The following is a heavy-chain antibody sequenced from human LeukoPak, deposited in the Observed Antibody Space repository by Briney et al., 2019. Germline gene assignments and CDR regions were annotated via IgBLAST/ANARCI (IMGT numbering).Heavy chain of an antibody. V-gene: IGHV3-30*02. Sequence: SCKASGYTFTSYYMHWVRQAPGKGLEWVAFIRFDGSNTYYADSVKGRFAISRDNSKNMFYLQMNSLRPEDTAVYYCAKDGDTGSHYYYYYYMDVWGKGTTVTISS. CDR3: AKDGDTGSHYYYYYYMDV. J-gene: IGHJ6*03. D-gene: IGHD5-18*01. CDR2: IRFDGSNT. CDR1: GYTFTSYY.